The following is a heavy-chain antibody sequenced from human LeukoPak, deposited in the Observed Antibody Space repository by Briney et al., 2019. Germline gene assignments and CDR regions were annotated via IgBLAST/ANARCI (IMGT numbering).Heavy chain of an antibody. D-gene: IGHD4-11*01. J-gene: IGHJ6*03. CDR2: ISGSGDTI. CDR3: ARAIDPLQIRNYYYYMDV. V-gene: IGHV3-48*01. Sequence: PGGSLRLSCAASGFTFSNYNMNWVRQAPGKGLEWVSYISGSGDTIYYADSLKGRFTISRDNAKTSLYLQMNSLRAEDTAVYYCARAIDPLQIRNYYYYMDVWGKGTTVTVSS. CDR1: GFTFSNYN.